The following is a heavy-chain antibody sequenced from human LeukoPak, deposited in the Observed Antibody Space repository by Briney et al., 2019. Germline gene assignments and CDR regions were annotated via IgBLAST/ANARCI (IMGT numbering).Heavy chain of an antibody. CDR3: AKDGGSVVPADTFDY. CDR2: ISGSGGST. J-gene: IGHJ4*02. D-gene: IGHD2-2*01. Sequence: GGSLRLSCAASGFTFSSYAMSWVRQARGKGLEWVSAISGSGGSTYYADSVKGRFTISRDNSKNTLYLQMNSLRAEDTAVYYCAKDGGSVVPADTFDYWGQGTLVTVSS. V-gene: IGHV3-23*01. CDR1: GFTFSSYA.